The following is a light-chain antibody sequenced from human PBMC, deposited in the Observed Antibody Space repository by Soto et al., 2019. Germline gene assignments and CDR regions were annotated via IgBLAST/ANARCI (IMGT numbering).Light chain of an antibody. CDR2: AAS. CDR3: QQAASFPIT. Sequence: IKVSKSASALSASVGDRVTITCRASQSISSDLNWYQQKPGKAPKLLIYAASSLQSGVPSRFSGSGSGTDFTLTIFGLQPEDFATYYCQQAASFPITFGQGTRLEV. CDR1: QSISSD. J-gene: IGKJ5*01. V-gene: IGKV1-39*01.